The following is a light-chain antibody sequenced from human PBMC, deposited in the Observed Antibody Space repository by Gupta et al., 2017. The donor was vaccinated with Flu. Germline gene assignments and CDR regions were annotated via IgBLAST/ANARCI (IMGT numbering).Light chain of an antibody. V-gene: IGLV2-14*01. CDR2: EVS. Sequence: QSALTQPASVSGSPGQSITISCTGTSSDVGGYNYVSWYQQHPGKAPKLMIYEVSNPPSGVFNRLSGFKFWNTGLPTIPWLPGWDRGDLYCSSYTSSSTPYVFGTGTKVTVL. CDR1: SSDVGGYNY. CDR3: SSYTSSSTPYV. J-gene: IGLJ1*01.